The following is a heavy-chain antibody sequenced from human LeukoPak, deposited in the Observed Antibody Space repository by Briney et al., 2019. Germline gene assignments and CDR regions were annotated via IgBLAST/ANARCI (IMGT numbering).Heavy chain of an antibody. CDR1: GFTFSTYS. CDR2: ISSSSSYI. CDR3: ARDAPGYCSGGSCYAPIDY. J-gene: IGHJ4*02. V-gene: IGHV3-21*01. D-gene: IGHD2-15*01. Sequence: GGSLRLSCAASGFTFSTYSMNWLRQAPGKGPEWVSSISSSSSYIYYPDSVKGRFTISRDNAKNSLYLQMNSLRAEDTAVYYCARDAPGYCSGGSCYAPIDYWGQGTLVSVSS.